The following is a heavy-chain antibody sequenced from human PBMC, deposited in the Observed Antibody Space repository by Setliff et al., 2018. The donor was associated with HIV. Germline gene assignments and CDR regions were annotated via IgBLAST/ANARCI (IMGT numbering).Heavy chain of an antibody. Sequence: SETLSLTCAVYGVSFSGYYWSWIRQPPGTGLEWIGEVTHSGRTNYNPSLESRVTTSVDTSKKQFSLRLTSVTAADTAVYYCARGVRDNSGWSSYYFDYWGQGTLVTVSS. D-gene: IGHD6-19*01. CDR1: GVSFSGYY. CDR3: ARGVRDNSGWSSYYFDY. V-gene: IGHV4-34*01. CDR2: VTHSGRT. J-gene: IGHJ4*02.